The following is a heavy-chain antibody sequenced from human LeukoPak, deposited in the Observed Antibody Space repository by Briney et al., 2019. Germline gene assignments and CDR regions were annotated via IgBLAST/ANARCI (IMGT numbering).Heavy chain of an antibody. Sequence: SESLSLTCAVYGGSFSAYFWSWFRQPPGKGLEWIGDMNHSGRTNYNPSLKGRVTISVDTSQNRFSVKLNSVTAADTAVYFCARGLTTDYIRRYYYYYMDVWGNGTTVTVSS. D-gene: IGHD3-22*01. J-gene: IGHJ6*03. CDR3: ARGLTTDYIRRYYYYYMDV. V-gene: IGHV4-34*01. CDR1: GGSFSAYF. CDR2: MNHSGRT.